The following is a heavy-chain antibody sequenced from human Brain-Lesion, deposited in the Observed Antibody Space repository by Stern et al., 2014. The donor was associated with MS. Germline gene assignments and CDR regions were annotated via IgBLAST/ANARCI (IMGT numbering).Heavy chain of an antibody. CDR3: ARDNGGYVDR. CDR2: IWNDGSNK. Sequence: QMQLVQSGGSVVQPGRSLRLSCAASGFTFSIYGMHWVRQAPGKGLEWVTVIWNDGSNKYYTDSVKGRFTISRDNSKGTLFLQMNSLRVEDTAVYYCARDNGGYVDRWGQGTLVTVSS. CDR1: GFTFSIYG. V-gene: IGHV3-33*01. D-gene: IGHD5-12*01. J-gene: IGHJ5*02.